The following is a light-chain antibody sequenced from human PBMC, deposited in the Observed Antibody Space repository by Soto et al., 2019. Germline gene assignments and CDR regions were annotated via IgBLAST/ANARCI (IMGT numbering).Light chain of an antibody. CDR3: AAWDDSLNGVV. CDR2: SNN. V-gene: IGLV1-44*01. CDR1: SSNIGSYT. J-gene: IGLJ2*01. Sequence: QSVLTQPPSASGTPGQRVTISCSGSSSNIGSYTVNWYQQLPGTAPKLLIYSNNQRPSEVPDRFSGSKSGTSASLAISGLQSEDEADYYCAAWDDSLNGVVFGGGTKLTVL.